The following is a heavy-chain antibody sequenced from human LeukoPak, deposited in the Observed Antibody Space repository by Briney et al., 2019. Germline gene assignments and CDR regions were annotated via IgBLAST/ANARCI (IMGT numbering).Heavy chain of an antibody. V-gene: IGHV4-59*01. Sequence: SETLSLTCTVSGGSISSYYWSWIRQPPAKGLAWIGYIYYSGSTNYSPSLKSRVTISVDTSKNQFSLKLSSVTAADTAVYYCASTDYYGSGSYWRFDYWGQGTLVTVSS. D-gene: IGHD3-10*01. CDR1: GGSISSYY. J-gene: IGHJ4*02. CDR3: ASTDYYGSGSYWRFDY. CDR2: IYYSGST.